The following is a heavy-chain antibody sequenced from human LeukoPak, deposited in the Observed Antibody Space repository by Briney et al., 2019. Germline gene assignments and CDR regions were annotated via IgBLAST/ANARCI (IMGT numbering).Heavy chain of an antibody. CDR3: ARDGSSSWLVYYYGMDV. CDR2: IYHSGST. D-gene: IGHD6-13*01. CDR1: GGSISSSTYY. J-gene: IGHJ6*02. V-gene: IGHV4-39*07. Sequence: SETLSLTCTVSGGSISSSTYYWAWIRQPPGKGLEWIGEIYHSGSTNYNPSLKSRVTISVDKSKNQFSLKLSSVIAADTAVYYCARDGSSSWLVYYYGMDVWGQGTTVTVSS.